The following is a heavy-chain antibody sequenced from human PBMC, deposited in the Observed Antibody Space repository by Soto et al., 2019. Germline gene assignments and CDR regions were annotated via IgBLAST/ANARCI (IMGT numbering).Heavy chain of an antibody. CDR3: ARESHDILTGPPWVWYFDL. V-gene: IGHV4-34*01. D-gene: IGHD3-9*01. CDR1: GGSFSGYY. CDR2: INDRGSI. J-gene: IGHJ2*01. Sequence: QVQLQQWGAGPLRPLETLSLTCGVSGGSFSGYYWAWIHQSPGKGLEWISEINDRGSINYNPSLKSRVSISVDTSKNHYSLNLRSVTAADTAVYYCARESHDILTGPPWVWYFDLWGRGTLVTVSS.